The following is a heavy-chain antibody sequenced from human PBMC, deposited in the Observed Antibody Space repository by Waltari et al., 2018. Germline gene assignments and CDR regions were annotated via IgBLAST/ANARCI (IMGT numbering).Heavy chain of an antibody. CDR3: ANLGAAMRVYSFDGLDV. Sequence: VQLLESGGGLVQPGGSLHLSCAAYGFPFTHHALPWVRQAPGKGLEWVSFISGSGGSTYYADSVKGRFTISRDNSKKTLYLQMNSLRGEDTAVYYCANLGAAMRVYSFDGLDVWGQGTTVTVSS. CDR2: ISGSGGST. J-gene: IGHJ6*02. V-gene: IGHV3-23*01. CDR1: GFPFTHHA. D-gene: IGHD2-2*01.